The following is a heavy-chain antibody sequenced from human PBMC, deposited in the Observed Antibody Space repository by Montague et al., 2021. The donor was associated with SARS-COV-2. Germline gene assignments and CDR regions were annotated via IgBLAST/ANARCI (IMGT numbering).Heavy chain of an antibody. J-gene: IGHJ4*02. D-gene: IGHD3-3*01. CDR3: ARASEKKTIFGVVISYFDY. V-gene: IGHV4-31*03. CDR1: GGSISSGGYY. CDR2: IYYSGXT. Sequence: TLSLTCTVSGGSISSGGYYWSWIRQHPGKGLEWIGYIYYSGXTXYXXXXKXRVTISVDTSKNQFSLKLSSVTAADTAVYYCARASEKKTIFGVVISYFDYWGQGTLVTVSS.